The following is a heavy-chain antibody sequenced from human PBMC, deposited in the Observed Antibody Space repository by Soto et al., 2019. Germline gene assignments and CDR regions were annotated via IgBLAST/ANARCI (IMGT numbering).Heavy chain of an antibody. CDR1: GGSINNYY. CDR2: VYYTGTT. J-gene: IGHJ5*02. D-gene: IGHD3-22*01. CDR3: ARLGGYYHSLDT. Sequence: ETLSLTCTVSGGSINNYYWTWIRQPPGMGLEWIGYVYYTGTTSYNPSLKSRVTISIDGSKNQISLKLSSVTAGDTAFYYCARLGGYYHSLDTWGQGTLVTVSS. V-gene: IGHV4-59*08.